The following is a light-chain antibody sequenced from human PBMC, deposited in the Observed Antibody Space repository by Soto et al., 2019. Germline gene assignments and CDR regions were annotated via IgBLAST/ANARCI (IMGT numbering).Light chain of an antibody. J-gene: IGKJ1*01. Sequence: DIQMTQSPSTLSASVGDRVIITCRASRSVGNRLAWYQQKPGKAPKVLIFDGSTLRSGVPSRFSGSGSWTEFSLTISSLQPDDFATYYCQQCSTDPVTFGQGTKVEVK. CDR2: DGS. CDR3: QQCSTDPVT. V-gene: IGKV1-5*01. CDR1: RSVGNR.